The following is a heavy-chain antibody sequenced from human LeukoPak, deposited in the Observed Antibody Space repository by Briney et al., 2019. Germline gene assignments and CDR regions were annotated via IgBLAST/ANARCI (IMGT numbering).Heavy chain of an antibody. Sequence: SVKVSCKASGGTFSSYAISWVRQAPGQGLEWMGGIIPIFGTANYAQKLQGRVTITTDESTSTAYMELSSLRSEDTAVYYCARASPRNYGDYVLPWPYDWGQGTLVTVSS. V-gene: IGHV1-69*05. CDR1: GGTFSSYA. CDR2: IIPIFGTA. J-gene: IGHJ4*02. CDR3: ARASPRNYGDYVLPWPYD. D-gene: IGHD4-17*01.